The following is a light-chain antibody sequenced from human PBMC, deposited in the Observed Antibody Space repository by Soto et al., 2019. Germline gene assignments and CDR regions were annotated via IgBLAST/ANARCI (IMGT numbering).Light chain of an antibody. CDR1: QSVSSSY. CDR3: QQYGSSRT. CDR2: GAS. Sequence: EIVLTQSPGTLSLSPGERATLSCSASQSVSSSYLAWYQQKPGQAPRLLIYGASSRATGIPDRFSGSGSGTDFTLTISRLEPEDFPVYYCQQYGSSRTFGQGTKVEIK. J-gene: IGKJ1*01. V-gene: IGKV3-20*01.